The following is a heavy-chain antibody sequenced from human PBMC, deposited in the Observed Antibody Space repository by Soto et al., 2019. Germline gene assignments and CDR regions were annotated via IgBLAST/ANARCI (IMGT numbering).Heavy chain of an antibody. D-gene: IGHD2-2*02. CDR3: ARTSALPLRYPHGMDV. CDR2: IDWDDDK. J-gene: IGHJ6*01. Sequence: SGPTLVNPTQTLTLTCTFSGFPLNSNGMCVNWIRQPPGKALEWLALIDWDDDKYYSTYLKTRLTISRDTSKNQVVLTMTNMDPVDTATYYCARTSALPLRYPHGMDVWGEGTTVTVSS. V-gene: IGHV2-70*13. CDR1: GFPLNSNGMC.